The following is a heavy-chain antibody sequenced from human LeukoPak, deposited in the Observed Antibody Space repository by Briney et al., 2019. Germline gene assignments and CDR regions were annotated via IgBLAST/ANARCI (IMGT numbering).Heavy chain of an antibody. CDR3: AKVRLTAMDAFDI. J-gene: IGHJ3*02. CDR2: ISSRSSYI. CDR1: GFTFSTYT. Sequence: GGSLRLSCAASGFTFSTYTMNWVRQAPGKGLEWVSSISSRSSYIYYADSVKGRFTISRDNSKNTLYLQMNSLRAEDTAVYYCAKVRLTAMDAFDIWGQGTMVTVSS. V-gene: IGHV3-21*04. D-gene: IGHD5-18*01.